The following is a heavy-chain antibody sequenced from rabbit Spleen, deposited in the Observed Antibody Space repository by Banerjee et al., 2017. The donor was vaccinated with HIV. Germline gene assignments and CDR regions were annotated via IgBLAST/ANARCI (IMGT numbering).Heavy chain of an antibody. CDR1: GLDFSSSDW. Sequence: QSLEESGGDLVKPGASLTLTCTASGLDFSSSDWIYWVRQAPGKGLEWIGYIDPIFGITYFANWAKGRFTISKTSSTTVTLHMTSLTAADTATYFCARGSAAMTMVITGFYFNLWGPGTLVTVS. D-gene: IGHD2-1*01. CDR2: IDPIFGIT. V-gene: IGHV1S40*01. J-gene: IGHJ4*01. CDR3: ARGSAAMTMVITGFYFNL.